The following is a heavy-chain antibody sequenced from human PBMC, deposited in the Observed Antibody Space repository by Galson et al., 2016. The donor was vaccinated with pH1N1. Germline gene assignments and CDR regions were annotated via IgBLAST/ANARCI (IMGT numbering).Heavy chain of an antibody. D-gene: IGHD1-14*01. CDR1: GDSISSYY. CDR2: IYYSGST. V-gene: IGHV4-59*08. J-gene: IGHJ3*01. Sequence: TLSLTCGVSGDSISSYYWSWIREPPGKGLEWIGYIYYSGSTKYNPSLKSRVTISVDTSKNHFSLRMTSVTAADTAVYYCATFRNFDGFEFWGQGTVVSVSS. CDR3: ATFRNFDGFEF.